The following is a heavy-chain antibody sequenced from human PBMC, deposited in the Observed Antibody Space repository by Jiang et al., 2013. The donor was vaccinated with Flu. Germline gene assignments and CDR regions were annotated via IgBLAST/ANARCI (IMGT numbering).Heavy chain of an antibody. Sequence: RLSCAASGFTFSQLCHELGPANLQGRGTWSGSSAISASGGSTDYADSVKGRFTISRDNSKNTLYLQMNSLRAEDTAVYYCAKDRGSYYYDSSGSVGAFDIWGQGTMVTVSS. CDR3: AKDRGSYYYDSSGSVGAFDI. J-gene: IGHJ3*02. CDR2: ISASGGST. CDR1: GFTFSQLC. V-gene: IGHV3-23*01. D-gene: IGHD3-22*01.